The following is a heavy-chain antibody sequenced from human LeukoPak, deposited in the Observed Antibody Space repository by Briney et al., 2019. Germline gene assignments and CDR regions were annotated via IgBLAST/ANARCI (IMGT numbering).Heavy chain of an antibody. D-gene: IGHD3-10*01. V-gene: IGHV3-7*01. CDR1: GFTFSNYW. CDR2: IDKNGREK. J-gene: IGHJ4*02. CDR3: ATYTPNFGAPGTDY. Sequence: GGSLRLSCTVSGFTFSNYWMRWVRQAPGKGLEWVASIDKNGREKRYVDSVEGRFTISRDNAANSVYLQMTSLGAEDTAVYYCATYTPNFGAPGTDYWGQGTLVTVSS.